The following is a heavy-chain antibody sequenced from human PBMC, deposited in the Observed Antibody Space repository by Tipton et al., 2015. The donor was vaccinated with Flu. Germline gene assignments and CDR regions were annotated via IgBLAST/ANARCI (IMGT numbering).Heavy chain of an antibody. CDR3: ASWLSSSWYSSYFDY. CDR1: GGSISSSNW. J-gene: IGHJ4*02. Sequence: SPRLSCAVSGGSISSSNWWSWVRQPPGKGLEWIGEIYHSGSTNYNPSLKSRVTISVDKSKNQFSLKLSSVTAADTAVYYCASWLSSSWYSSYFDYWGQGTLVTVSS. V-gene: IGHV4-4*02. CDR2: IYHSGST. D-gene: IGHD6-13*01.